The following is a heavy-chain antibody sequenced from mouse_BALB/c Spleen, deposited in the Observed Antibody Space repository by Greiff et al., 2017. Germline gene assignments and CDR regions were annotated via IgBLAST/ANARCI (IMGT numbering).Heavy chain of an antibody. CDR3: ARDYGNSFAY. Sequence: QVQLQQSGAELVRPGVSVTISCTGSGYTFTDYAMHWVKQSHAKSLEWIGVISTYYGDASYNPKFKGKATITVDKSTSTSYMELARLTSEDSAIYCCARDYGNSFAYWGQGTLVTVSA. D-gene: IGHD2-1*01. CDR1: GYTFTDYA. V-gene: IGHV1S137*01. CDR2: ISTYYGDA. J-gene: IGHJ3*01.